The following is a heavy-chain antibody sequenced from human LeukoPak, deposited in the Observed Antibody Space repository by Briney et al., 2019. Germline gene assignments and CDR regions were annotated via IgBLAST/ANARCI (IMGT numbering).Heavy chain of an antibody. CDR1: GGSISNSSYY. V-gene: IGHV4-39*07. J-gene: IGHJ3*02. D-gene: IGHD6-19*01. Sequence: SETLSLTCTVSGGSISNSSYYWGWIRQPPGKGLEWIGSIYYSGSTYYNPSLKSRVTISVDTSKNQFSLKLSSVTAADTAVYYCARKRAVDDAFDIWGQGTMVTVSS. CDR2: IYYSGST. CDR3: ARKRAVDDAFDI.